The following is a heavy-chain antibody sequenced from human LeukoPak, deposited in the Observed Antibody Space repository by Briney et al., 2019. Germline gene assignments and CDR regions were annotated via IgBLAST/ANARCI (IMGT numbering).Heavy chain of an antibody. CDR2: ISSSSSYI. Sequence: GGSLRLSCAASGFTFSSYSMYWVRQAPGKGLEWVSSISSSSSYIYYADSVKGRFTISRDNAKNSLYLQMNSLRAEDTAVYYCARGTVTTGFDYWGQGTLVTVSS. D-gene: IGHD4-4*01. CDR3: ARGTVTTGFDY. V-gene: IGHV3-21*01. CDR1: GFTFSSYS. J-gene: IGHJ4*02.